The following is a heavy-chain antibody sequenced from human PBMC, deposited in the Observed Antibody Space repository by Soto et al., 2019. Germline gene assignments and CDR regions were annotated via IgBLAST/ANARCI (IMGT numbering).Heavy chain of an antibody. CDR2: IYHSGST. Sequence: PSETLSLTCAVSGGSISSGGYSWSWIRQPPGKGLEWIGYIYHSGSTYYNPSLKSRVTISVDRSKDQFSLKLSSVTAADTAVYYCARATLGHCTNGGCFDPWGQGTLVTVSA. D-gene: IGHD2-8*01. J-gene: IGHJ5*02. V-gene: IGHV4-30-2*01. CDR1: GGSISSGGYS. CDR3: ARATLGHCTNGGCFDP.